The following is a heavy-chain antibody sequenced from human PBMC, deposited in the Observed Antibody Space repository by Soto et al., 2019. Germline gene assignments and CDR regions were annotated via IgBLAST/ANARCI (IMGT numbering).Heavy chain of an antibody. CDR3: VRGGGGGLFEH. Sequence: QVHLVESGGGLVKPGGSLRLSCPTSGFPFSDYYMSWIRQAPGKGLEWLSHISPKSTYRNYADSVKGRFTISRDNTKSSLFLQMNGLGVEYTAVYYCVRGGGGGLFEHWGQGVFVTVSA. CDR1: GFPFSDYY. D-gene: IGHD2-21*01. V-gene: IGHV3-11*06. J-gene: IGHJ4*02. CDR2: ISPKSTYR.